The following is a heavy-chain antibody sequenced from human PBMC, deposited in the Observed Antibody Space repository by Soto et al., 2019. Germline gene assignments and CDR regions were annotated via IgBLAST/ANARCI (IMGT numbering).Heavy chain of an antibody. J-gene: IGHJ6*03. CDR3: ARGGSGIHYYYYYMDV. D-gene: IGHD3-10*01. V-gene: IGHV3-13*01. CDR2: IGTAGDT. CDR1: GFTFSSYD. Sequence: GGSLRLSCAASGFTFSSYDMHWVRQATGKGLEWVSAIGTAGDTYYPGSVKGRFTISRENAKNSLYLQMNSLRVGDTAVYYCARGGSGIHYYYYYMDVWGKGTTVTVSS.